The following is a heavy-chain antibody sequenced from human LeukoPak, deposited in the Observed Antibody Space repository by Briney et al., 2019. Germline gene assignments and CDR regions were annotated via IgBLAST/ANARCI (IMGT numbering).Heavy chain of an antibody. V-gene: IGHV3-15*01. CDR1: GISFSNAW. D-gene: IGHD1-26*01. Sequence: AGGSLRPSCAASGISFSNAWMTRVRQAPGKGLEGVGRIKSKANGGTIDYAAPVKGRFTISRDDSKNTLYLQMNSLKTEDTAVYYCTTDGVGVEGATYDNWGQGTLVSVSS. CDR3: TTDGVGVEGATYDN. J-gene: IGHJ4*02. CDR2: IKSKANGGTI.